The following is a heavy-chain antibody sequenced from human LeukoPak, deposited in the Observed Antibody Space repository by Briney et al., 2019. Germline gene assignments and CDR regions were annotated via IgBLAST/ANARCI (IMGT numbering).Heavy chain of an antibody. Sequence: PSETLSLTCTVSGGSISSYYWNWIRQLPGMGLEWIGYIYSTGSTNYSPSLRGRVIISLDTSKNQFSLELSSVTAADTALYYCARRSVVTAINFDTFDIWGQGTMVTVSS. V-gene: IGHV4-59*08. CDR1: GGSISSYY. CDR2: IYSTGST. D-gene: IGHD2-21*02. J-gene: IGHJ3*02. CDR3: ARRSVVTAINFDTFDI.